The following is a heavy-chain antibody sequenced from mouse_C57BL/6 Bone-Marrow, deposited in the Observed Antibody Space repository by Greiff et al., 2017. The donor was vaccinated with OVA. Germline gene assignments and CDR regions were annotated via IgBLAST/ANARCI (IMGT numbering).Heavy chain of an antibody. V-gene: IGHV14-2*01. CDR1: GFNIKDYY. Sequence: VQLKESGAELVKPGASVKLSCTASGFNIKDYYMHWVKQRTEQGLEWIGRIDPEDGETKYAPKFQGKATITADTSSNTAYLQLSSLTSEDTAVYYCARGGFITTVVATKDYWGQGTTLTVSS. D-gene: IGHD1-1*01. CDR2: IDPEDGET. CDR3: ARGGFITTVVATKDY. J-gene: IGHJ2*01.